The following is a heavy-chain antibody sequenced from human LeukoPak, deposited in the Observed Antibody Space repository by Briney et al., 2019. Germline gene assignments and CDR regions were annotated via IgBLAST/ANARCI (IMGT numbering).Heavy chain of an antibody. CDR1: GGSFSGYY. CDR3: ARWRWDSSSWN. J-gene: IGHJ4*02. CDR2: IYYSGST. D-gene: IGHD6-13*01. V-gene: IGHV4-59*01. Sequence: SETLSLTCAVYGGSFSGYYWSWIRQPPGKGLEWIGYIYYSGSTNYNPSLKSRVTISVDTSKNQFSLKLSSVTAADTAVYYCARWRWDSSSWNWGQGTLVTVSS.